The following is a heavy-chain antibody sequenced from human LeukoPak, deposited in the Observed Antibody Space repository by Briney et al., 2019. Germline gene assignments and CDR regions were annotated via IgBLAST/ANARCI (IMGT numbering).Heavy chain of an antibody. J-gene: IGHJ4*02. CDR2: IYYSGRT. CDR1: GDSISSSNCY. D-gene: IGHD3-22*01. Sequence: SETLSLTCTISGDSISSSNCYWGWIRQPPGKGLEWIGNIYYSGRTYYNPSLKSRVTISVDTSKNDFSLKLSSVTAADTAVYYCARLYYYDSSGPPLWGQGTMVAVSS. V-gene: IGHV4-39*02. CDR3: ARLYYYDSSGPPL.